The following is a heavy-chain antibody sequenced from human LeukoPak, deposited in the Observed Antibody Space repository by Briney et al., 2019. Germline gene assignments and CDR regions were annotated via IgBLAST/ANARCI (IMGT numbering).Heavy chain of an antibody. J-gene: IGHJ6*02. V-gene: IGHV1-8*01. CDR3: ARSGYSYGYYYYGMDV. CDR2: MNPNSGNT. CDR1: GYTFTSYD. D-gene: IGHD5-18*01. Sequence: ASVKVSCKASGYTFTSYDINWVRQATGQGLEWMGWMNPNSGNTGYAQKFQGRVTMTRNTSISTAYMELSSLRSEDTAVYYCARSGYSYGYYYYGMDVWGQGTTVTVPS.